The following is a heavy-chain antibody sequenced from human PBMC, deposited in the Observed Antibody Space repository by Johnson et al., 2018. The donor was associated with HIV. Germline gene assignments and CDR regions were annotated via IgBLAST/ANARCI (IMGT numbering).Heavy chain of an antibody. CDR3: AREVGIQLWSSDAFDI. J-gene: IGHJ3*02. Sequence: QVQLVESGGGLIQPGGSLRLSCAASGFTVSSNYMSWLRQAPGKGLEWVAVIWYDGSNKYSADSVKGRFTISRDNAKNSLYLQMNSLRAEDTALYYCAREVGIQLWSSDAFDIWGQGTMVTVSS. CDR2: IWYDGSNK. V-gene: IGHV3-33*08. D-gene: IGHD5-18*01. CDR1: GFTVSSNY.